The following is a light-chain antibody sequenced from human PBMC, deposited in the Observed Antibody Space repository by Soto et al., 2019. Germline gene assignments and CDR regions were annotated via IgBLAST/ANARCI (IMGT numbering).Light chain of an antibody. V-gene: IGKV3-15*01. Sequence: EIVLTQSPGTLSLSPGERATLSCRASQSVSSNLAWYQQKPGQAPSLLIYGTSTRATGIPARFSGSGSGTECTITISSLQSEDGAVYDGQQYNNWPLTFGQGTKVDIK. CDR1: QSVSSN. CDR3: QQYNNWPLT. CDR2: GTS. J-gene: IGKJ1*01.